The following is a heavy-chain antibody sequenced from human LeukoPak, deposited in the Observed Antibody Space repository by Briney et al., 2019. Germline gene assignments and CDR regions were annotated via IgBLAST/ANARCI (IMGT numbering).Heavy chain of an antibody. Sequence: GESLKISCKGSGYSFTSYWIGWVRQMPGKGLEWMGIIYPGDSDTRYSPSFQGQVTISADKSISTAYLQWSSLKASDTAMYYCARRDTYYYGSGSLETNWFDPWGQGTLVTVSS. V-gene: IGHV5-51*01. D-gene: IGHD3-10*01. CDR3: ARRDTYYYGSGSLETNWFDP. CDR1: GYSFTSYW. CDR2: IYPGDSDT. J-gene: IGHJ5*02.